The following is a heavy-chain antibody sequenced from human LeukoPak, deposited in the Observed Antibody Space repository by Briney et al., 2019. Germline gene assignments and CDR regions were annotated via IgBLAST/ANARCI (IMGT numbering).Heavy chain of an antibody. J-gene: IGHJ4*02. V-gene: IGHV4-39*01. CDR3: ARTHYYGSGSPFDY. Sequence: SETLSLTCTVSGGSISSSTYYWGWLRQPPGKGLQWVGSIYYSGSTYDSPSLKSRVTISVDTSKNQFSLKLSSVTAADTAVYYCARTHYYGSGSPFDYWGQGTLGTVSS. D-gene: IGHD3-10*01. CDR1: GGSISSSTYY. CDR2: IYYSGST.